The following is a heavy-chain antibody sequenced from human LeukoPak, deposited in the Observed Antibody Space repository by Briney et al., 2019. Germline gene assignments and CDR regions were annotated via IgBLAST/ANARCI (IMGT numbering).Heavy chain of an antibody. J-gene: IGHJ5*02. CDR3: ARVYVSVVRGRWFDP. CDR2: IDHSGST. D-gene: IGHD3-10*01. V-gene: IGHV4-34*01. Sequence: SETLSLTCAVYGGSLSGYSWTWIRQPPGKGLEWIGEIDHSGSTNYNASLTSRVIISADTSQNQFSLKLTSVTVADTAVYYCARVYVSVVRGRWFDPWGQGTLVTVSS. CDR1: GGSLSGYS.